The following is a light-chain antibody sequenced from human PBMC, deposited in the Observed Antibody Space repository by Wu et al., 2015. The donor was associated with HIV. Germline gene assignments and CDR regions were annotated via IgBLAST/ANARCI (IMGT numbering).Light chain of an antibody. J-gene: IGKJ1*01. V-gene: IGKV3-15*01. CDR1: QSVSSN. CDR2: GAS. Sequence: EIVMTQSPAILSVFPGERATLSCRASQSVSSNLAWYQQKPGQAPRLLIYGASTRAAGIPARFSGSGSGTEFTLTISSMQSEDFAVYYCQQYGSSPRTFGQGTKVEIK. CDR3: QQYGSSPRT.